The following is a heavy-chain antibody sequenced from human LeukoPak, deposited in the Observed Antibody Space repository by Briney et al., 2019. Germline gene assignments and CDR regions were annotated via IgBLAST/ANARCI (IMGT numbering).Heavy chain of an antibody. J-gene: IGHJ4*02. D-gene: IGHD6-19*01. CDR3: AKDRLGGWPSGAFDY. CDR2: ISYDGGYT. V-gene: IGHV3-30*18. CDR1: GFTFSSYG. Sequence: GRSLTLSCAASGFTFSSYGIHWVRQAPGKGPEWVAVISYDGGYTYYADSVKGRFTISRDNSKNTLYLQMNSLRAEDTAVYYCAKDRLGGWPSGAFDYWGQGTLVTVSS.